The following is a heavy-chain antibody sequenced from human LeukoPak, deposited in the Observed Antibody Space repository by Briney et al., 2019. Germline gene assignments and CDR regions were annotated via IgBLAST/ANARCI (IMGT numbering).Heavy chain of an antibody. CDR1: GGTFSSYA. J-gene: IGHJ4*02. Sequence: SVKVSCKASGGTFSSYAISWVREAPGQGLEWMEGIIPIFGTANYAQKFQGRVTITAEESTSTAYMELSSLRSEDAAVYYCATGTVRFLEWLFECDYWGQGTLVTVSS. CDR2: IIPIFGTA. D-gene: IGHD3-3*01. V-gene: IGHV1-69*13. CDR3: ATGTVRFLEWLFECDY.